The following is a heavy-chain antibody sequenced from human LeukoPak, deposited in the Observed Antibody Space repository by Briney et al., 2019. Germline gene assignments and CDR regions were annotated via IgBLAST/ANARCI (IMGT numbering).Heavy chain of an antibody. V-gene: IGHV3-7*01. Sequence: GGSLRLSCAASGFTFSSYAMSWVRQAPGKGLEWVANIKEDGSETYYVDSVKGRFTISRDNAKNSLYLQMNSLRAEDTAVYYCARRYGSGSYYIFDYWGQGTLVTVSS. CDR3: ARRYGSGSYYIFDY. CDR2: IKEDGSET. D-gene: IGHD3-10*01. CDR1: GFTFSSYA. J-gene: IGHJ4*02.